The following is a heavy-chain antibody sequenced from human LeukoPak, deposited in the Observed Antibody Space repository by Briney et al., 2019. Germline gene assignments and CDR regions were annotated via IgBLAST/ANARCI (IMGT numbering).Heavy chain of an antibody. V-gene: IGHV1-2*02. J-gene: IGHJ4*02. CDR1: GYTFTDYY. D-gene: IGHD1-26*01. CDR3: AKGGSYDYFDY. Sequence: ASVTVYCKASGYTFTDYYMQWVRQAPEQGLEWMGWINPNSGGTKYAQKFQGRVTMTRYTSISTAYMELSRLRSDDTAVYYCAKGGSYDYFDYWGQGTLVTVSS. CDR2: INPNSGGT.